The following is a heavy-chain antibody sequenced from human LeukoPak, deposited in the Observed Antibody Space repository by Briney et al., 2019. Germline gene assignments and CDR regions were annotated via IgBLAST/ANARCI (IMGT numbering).Heavy chain of an antibody. Sequence: ASVKVSCMASGYTFTGYYRHWVRQAPGQGLDWMGWINPNSCGTNYPHKFQGRVTMTMDTSINTADMELSRLRSNDTPGYYFPRELPSSGSDSWGEGKLVTVSS. V-gene: IGHV1-2*02. CDR2: INPNSCGT. CDR3: PRELPSSGSDS. CDR1: GYTFTGYY. D-gene: IGHD2-15*01. J-gene: IGHJ4*02.